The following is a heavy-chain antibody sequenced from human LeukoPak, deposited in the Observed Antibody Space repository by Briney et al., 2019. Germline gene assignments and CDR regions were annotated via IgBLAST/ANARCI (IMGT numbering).Heavy chain of an antibody. Sequence: GGSLGLSCAASGFTFSSYGMHWVRQAPGKGLEWVAVISYDGSNKYYADSVKGRFTISRDNSKNTLYLQMNSLRAEDTAVYYCAKGHDYGGNSVDYWGQGTLVTVSS. J-gene: IGHJ4*02. D-gene: IGHD4-23*01. CDR2: ISYDGSNK. CDR3: AKGHDYGGNSVDY. V-gene: IGHV3-30*18. CDR1: GFTFSSYG.